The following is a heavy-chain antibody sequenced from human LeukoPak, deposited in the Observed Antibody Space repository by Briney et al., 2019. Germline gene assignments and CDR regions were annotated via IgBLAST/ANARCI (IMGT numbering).Heavy chain of an antibody. CDR2: INHSGGT. CDR3: ARGRYSQYFDY. Sequence: PSATLSLTCAVYGGSFSGYYWSWIRQPPGKGLEWIGEINHSGGTYYNPSLKSRVTLSVDTSKNQFSLKMNSVTAADTAVYYCARGRYSQYFDYWGQGTLVTVSS. J-gene: IGHJ4*02. CDR1: GGSFSGYY. D-gene: IGHD5-18*01. V-gene: IGHV4-34*01.